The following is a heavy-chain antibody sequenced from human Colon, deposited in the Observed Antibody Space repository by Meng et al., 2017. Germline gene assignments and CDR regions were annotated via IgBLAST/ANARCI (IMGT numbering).Heavy chain of an antibody. V-gene: IGHV3-74*01. CDR3: ARGRSGVYHDY. J-gene: IGHJ4*02. Sequence: GESLKISCAASGFTFSSYWMHWVRQAPGKGLVWVSRINTDGSSTNYADSVKGRFTIFRDNAENTLYLQMNSLRAEDTAVYYCARGRSGVYHDYWGQGTLVTVSS. CDR1: GFTFSSYW. D-gene: IGHD2-8*01. CDR2: INTDGSST.